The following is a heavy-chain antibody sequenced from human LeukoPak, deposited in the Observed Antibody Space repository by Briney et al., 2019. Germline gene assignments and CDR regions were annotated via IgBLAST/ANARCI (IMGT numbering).Heavy chain of an antibody. V-gene: IGHV4-34*01. CDR2: INHSGGT. D-gene: IGHD2-2*01. CDR3: ARAGRDIVVVPAAMSTNFDY. Sequence: SETLSLTCAVYGGSFSGYYWSWVRQPPGKGVEWIGEINHSGGTKYNPSLNTRLTISVDTSNNQFSLKLSSVTAAGTAVYYCARAGRDIVVVPAAMSTNFDYWGQGTLVTVSS. J-gene: IGHJ4*02. CDR1: GGSFSGYY.